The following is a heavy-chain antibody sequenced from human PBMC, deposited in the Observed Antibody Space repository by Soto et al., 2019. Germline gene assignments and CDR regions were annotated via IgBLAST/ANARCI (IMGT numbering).Heavy chain of an antibody. J-gene: IGHJ4*02. D-gene: IGHD2-2*01. CDR1: GFSFSSYA. CDR3: KEDSHWAIISPTDYY. Sequence: VQLWESGGGLVHPGGSLRLSCAASGFSFSSYAMSWVRQAPGKRLEWVSTFRESGGNTHYADSVKGRFTISRDTSNNILFLQKNMLRADVTAIYYCKEDSHWAIISPTDYYWGKGSMVTVSS. V-gene: IGHV3-23*01. CDR2: FRESGGNT.